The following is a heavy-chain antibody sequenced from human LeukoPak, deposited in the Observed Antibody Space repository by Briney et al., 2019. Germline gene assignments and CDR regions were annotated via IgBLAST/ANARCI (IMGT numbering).Heavy chain of an antibody. V-gene: IGHV3-23*01. D-gene: IGHD6-19*01. CDR3: AKPDSSGWSA. CDR1: GITLSNYG. J-gene: IGHJ4*02. Sequence: HPGGSLRLSCAVSGITLSNYGMSWVRQAPGKGLEWVAGLSGSGGTTNYADSVKGRFTISRDNSKNTLYLQMNSLRAEDTAVYYCAKPDSSGWSAWGQGTLVTVSS. CDR2: LSGSGGTT.